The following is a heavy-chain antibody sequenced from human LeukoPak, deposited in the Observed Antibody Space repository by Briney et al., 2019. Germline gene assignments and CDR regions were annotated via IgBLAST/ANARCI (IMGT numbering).Heavy chain of an antibody. CDR3: AKAAYDFWSGYYGPGDY. J-gene: IGHJ4*02. D-gene: IGHD3-3*01. Sequence: PGGSLRLSCAASGFTFSSYGMHWVREAPGKGLEWVAFIRYDGSNKYYADSVKGRFTISRDNSKNTLYLQMNSLRAEDTAVYYRAKAAYDFWSGYYGPGDYWGQGTLVTVSS. CDR1: GFTFSSYG. CDR2: IRYDGSNK. V-gene: IGHV3-30*02.